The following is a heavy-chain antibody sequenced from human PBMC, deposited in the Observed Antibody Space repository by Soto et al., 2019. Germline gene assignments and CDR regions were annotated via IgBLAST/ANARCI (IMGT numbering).Heavy chain of an antibody. Sequence: GASVKVSGKASGGTFSSYAISWVRQAPGQGLEWMGGIIPIFGTANYAQKFQGRVTITADESTSTAYMELSSLRSEDTAVHYCASGPAIEAPDYWGQGTLVTVSS. V-gene: IGHV1-69*13. CDR3: ASGPAIEAPDY. CDR1: GGTFSSYA. J-gene: IGHJ4*02. CDR2: IIPIFGTA.